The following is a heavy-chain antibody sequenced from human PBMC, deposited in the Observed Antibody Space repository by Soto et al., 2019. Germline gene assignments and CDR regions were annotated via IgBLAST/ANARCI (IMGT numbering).Heavy chain of an antibody. J-gene: IGHJ6*02. CDR2: ISGSGGST. CDR1: GFTFSSYA. CDR3: AKGRRYCSSTSCRIVYGMDV. V-gene: IGHV3-23*01. D-gene: IGHD2-2*01. Sequence: WGSLRLSCAASGFTFSSYAMSWVRQAPGKGLEWVSAISGSGGSTYYADSVKGRFTISRDNSKNTLYLQMNSLRAEDTAVYYCAKGRRYCSSTSCRIVYGMDVWGQGTTVTVSS.